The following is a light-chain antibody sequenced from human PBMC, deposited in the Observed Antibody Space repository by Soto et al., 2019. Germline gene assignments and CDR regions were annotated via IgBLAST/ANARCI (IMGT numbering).Light chain of an antibody. CDR3: SSYTSTITFYV. CDR2: DVS. CDR1: SSDVGGYNY. J-gene: IGLJ1*01. V-gene: IGLV2-14*01. Sequence: QSVLTQPASGSGSPGQSITISCTRTSSDVGGYNYVSWYQQRPGKAPKLLIYDVSYRPSGVSNRFSGSKSGNTASLTISGLQAEDEAYYFCSSYTSTITFYVFGTGTKVTVL.